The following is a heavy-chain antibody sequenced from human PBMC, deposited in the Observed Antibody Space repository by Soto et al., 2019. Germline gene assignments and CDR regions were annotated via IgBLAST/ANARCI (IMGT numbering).Heavy chain of an antibody. V-gene: IGHV1-69*06. CDR3: AIRLLATIQNWFDP. J-gene: IGHJ5*02. CDR1: GGTFSSYA. D-gene: IGHD5-12*01. Sequence: SVKVSCKASGGTFSSYAISWVRQAPGQGLEWMGGIIPIFGTANYAQKFQGRVTITADKSTSTAYMELSSLRSEDTAFDYCAIRLLATIQNWFDPWGQETQVTVSS. CDR2: IIPIFGTA.